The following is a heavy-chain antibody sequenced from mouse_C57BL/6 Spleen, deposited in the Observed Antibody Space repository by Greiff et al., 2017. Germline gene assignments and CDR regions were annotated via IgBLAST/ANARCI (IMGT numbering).Heavy chain of an antibody. CDR1: GFTFSNYW. V-gene: IGHV6-3*01. CDR2: IRLKSDNYAT. J-gene: IGHJ1*03. Sequence: EVKLMESGGGLVQPGGSMKLSCVASGFTFSNYWMNWVRQSPEKGLEWVAQIRLKSDNYATHYAESVKGRFTISRDDSKSSVYLQMNNLRAEDTGIYYGTGPITTVVAHLYFDVWAQGPRSPSPQ. D-gene: IGHD1-1*01. CDR3: TGPITTVVAHLYFDV.